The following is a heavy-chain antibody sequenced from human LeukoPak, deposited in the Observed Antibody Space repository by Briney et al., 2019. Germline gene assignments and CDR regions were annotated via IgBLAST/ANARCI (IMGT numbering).Heavy chain of an antibody. CDR1: GFSINNYW. CDR2: IKGDASEK. D-gene: IGHD6-19*01. Sequence: GGSLTLSCAVSGFSINNYWMTWYRLAPGKGLECVAHIKGDASEKYYLDSVKGRFTISRDNAKNSLYLQTNSLRAEDTAVYYCARQAGVTWGQGTLVTVSS. V-gene: IGHV3-7*01. J-gene: IGHJ5*02. CDR3: ARQAGVT.